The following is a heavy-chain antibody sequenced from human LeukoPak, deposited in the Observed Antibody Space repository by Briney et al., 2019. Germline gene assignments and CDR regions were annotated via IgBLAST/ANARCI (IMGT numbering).Heavy chain of an antibody. CDR1: GFSLPTSGVA. D-gene: IGHD7-27*01. Sequence: ESGPTLFNPAPTLMLTCTFSGFSLPTSGVAVGWIRQPPGKALEWLAVSYYDDDKRYSPSLKSRLTVSKDTSKNQVVLTLTSLDPEDTATYYCAHTTWGWSFDVWGQGTVVTVSS. CDR2: SYYDDDK. V-gene: IGHV2-5*02. J-gene: IGHJ3*01. CDR3: AHTTWGWSFDV.